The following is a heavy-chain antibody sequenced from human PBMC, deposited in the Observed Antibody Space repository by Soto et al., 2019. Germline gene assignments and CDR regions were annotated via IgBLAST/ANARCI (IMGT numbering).Heavy chain of an antibody. CDR1: GFTFSSCA. CDR3: VKDRRSTRRAMDV. D-gene: IGHD2-2*01. Sequence: GGSLRLSCSASGFTFSSCAMHWVRQAAGKGLEYVSGISSNGAGTYYAESVKDRFTISRDNSRNTLFLQVNSLTGEDTAVYYCVKDRRSTRRAMDVWGQGTTVTVSS. V-gene: IGHV3-64D*06. J-gene: IGHJ6*02. CDR2: ISSNGAGT.